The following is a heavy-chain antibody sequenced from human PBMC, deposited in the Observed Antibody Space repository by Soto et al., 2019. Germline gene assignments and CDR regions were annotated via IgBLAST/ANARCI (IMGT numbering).Heavy chain of an antibody. Sequence: PSETLSLTCTVSGGSISSGDYYWSWIRQPPGKGLEWIGYIYYSGSTYYNPSLKSRVTISVDTSKNQFSLKLSSVTAADTAVYYCARTISPGENSRYFDYWGQGTLVTVSS. CDR3: ARTISPGENSRYFDY. CDR2: IYYSGST. V-gene: IGHV4-30-4*01. CDR1: GGSISSGDYY. D-gene: IGHD4-17*01. J-gene: IGHJ4*02.